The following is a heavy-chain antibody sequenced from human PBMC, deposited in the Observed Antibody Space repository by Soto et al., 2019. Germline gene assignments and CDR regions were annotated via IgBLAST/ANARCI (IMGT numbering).Heavy chain of an antibody. D-gene: IGHD6-19*01. CDR1: GFTFSSYG. Sequence: GGSLRLSCAASGFTFSSYGMHWVRQAPGKGLEWVAVISYDGSNKYYADSVKGRFTISRDNSKNTLYLQMNSLRAEDTAVYYCAKSPIAVASYWGQGTLVTVSS. V-gene: IGHV3-30*18. CDR3: AKSPIAVASY. J-gene: IGHJ4*02. CDR2: ISYDGSNK.